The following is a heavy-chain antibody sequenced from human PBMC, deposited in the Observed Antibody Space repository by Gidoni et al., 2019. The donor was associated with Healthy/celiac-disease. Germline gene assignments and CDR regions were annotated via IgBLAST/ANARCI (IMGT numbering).Heavy chain of an antibody. CDR3: ARGSYYDSSGYYYYIVGYFQH. D-gene: IGHD3-22*01. V-gene: IGHV4-34*01. J-gene: IGHJ1*01. CDR1: GGSFSGYY. CDR2: INHSGST. Sequence: QVQLQQWGAGLLKPSETLSLTCAVSGGSFSGYYLSWIRQPPGKGLEWIGEINHSGSTNYNPSLKSRVTISVDTSKNQFSLKLSSVTAADTAVYYCARGSYYDSSGYYYYIVGYFQHWGQGTLVTVSS.